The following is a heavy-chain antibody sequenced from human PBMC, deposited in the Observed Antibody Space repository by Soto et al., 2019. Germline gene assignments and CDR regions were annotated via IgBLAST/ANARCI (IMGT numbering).Heavy chain of an antibody. Sequence: GGSLRLSCATSGFPFGDYAMSWVRQAPGKGLEWLGFIRNKAYGGTTAYASSVTDRFTISRDDSKSVAYLHMKSLKNEDTATYDCILGHPPTGYYHGKDAWGPGTKFTDS. V-gene: IGHV3-49*04. CDR2: IRNKAYGGTT. J-gene: IGHJ6*02. CDR3: ILGHPPTGYYHGKDA. CDR1: GFPFGDYA.